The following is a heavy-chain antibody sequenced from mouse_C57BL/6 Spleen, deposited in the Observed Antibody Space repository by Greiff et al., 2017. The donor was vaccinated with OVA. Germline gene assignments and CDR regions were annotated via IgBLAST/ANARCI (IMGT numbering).Heavy chain of an antibody. CDR1: GFSLSTFGMG. J-gene: IGHJ4*01. D-gene: IGHD2-1*01. CDR3: ARMRIYGNYGGYAMDY. CDR2: IWWDDDK. V-gene: IGHV8-8*01. Sequence: QVTLKVSGPGILQPSQTLSLTCSFSGFSLSTFGMGVGWIRQPSGKGLEWLAHIWWDDDKYYNPALKSRLTISKDTSKNQVFLKIANGDTADTATYYCARMRIYGNYGGYAMDYWGQGTSVTVSS.